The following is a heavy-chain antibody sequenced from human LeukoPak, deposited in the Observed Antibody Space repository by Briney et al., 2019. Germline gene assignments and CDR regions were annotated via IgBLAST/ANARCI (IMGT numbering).Heavy chain of an antibody. V-gene: IGHV3-15*01. J-gene: IGHJ4*02. Sequence: GGYLRLSCAASGFTFSNAWMSWVRQAPGKGLECIGRIKSKTDGGTTEYAAPVKGRFTISRDDSKNTVYLQMNSLKTEDTAVYFCTTELRGYSPFDYWGQGTLVTVSS. CDR1: GFTFSNAW. D-gene: IGHD5-18*01. CDR2: IKSKTDGGTT. CDR3: TTELRGYSPFDY.